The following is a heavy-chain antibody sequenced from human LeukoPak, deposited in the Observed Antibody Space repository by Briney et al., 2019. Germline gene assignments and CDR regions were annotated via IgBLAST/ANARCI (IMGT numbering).Heavy chain of an antibody. D-gene: IGHD6-13*01. V-gene: IGHV3-7*01. Sequence: GGSLRLSCAAPGFTFSSYWMSWVRQAPGKGLEWVANIKQDGSEKYYVDSVKGRFTISRDNAKNSLYLQMNSLRAEDTAVYYCARAGSSSWYYFDYWGQGTLVTVSS. CDR1: GFTFSSYW. CDR2: IKQDGSEK. CDR3: ARAGSSSWYYFDY. J-gene: IGHJ4*02.